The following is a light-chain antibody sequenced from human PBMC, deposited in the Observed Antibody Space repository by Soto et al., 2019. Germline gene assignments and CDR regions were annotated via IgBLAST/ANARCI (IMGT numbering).Light chain of an antibody. CDR1: SSDVGAYDY. J-gene: IGLJ1*01. V-gene: IGLV2-14*01. CDR2: VVS. CDR3: SLYTSSDTPDV. Sequence: QSALTQPASVSGSPGQSITISCTGTSSDVGAYDYVSWYQQHPDKAPKLIIYVVSNRPSGVSNRFSGSKSGNTASLTISGHQAEDEADYYCSLYTSSDTPDVFGTGTKLTVL.